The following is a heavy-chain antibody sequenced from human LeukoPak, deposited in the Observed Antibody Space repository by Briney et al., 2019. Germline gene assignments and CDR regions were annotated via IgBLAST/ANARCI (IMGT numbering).Heavy chain of an antibody. J-gene: IGHJ4*02. CDR3: AKGAEPFLSQYYFDY. CDR1: GFTFNTYA. CDR2: ISGSGGST. D-gene: IGHD3-3*02. Sequence: GGSLRLSCAASGFTFNTYAMSWVRQAPGKGLEWVSAISGSGGSTYFADSVKGRFTISRDNSKNTLYLQMNSLRAEDTAVYYCAKGAEPFLSQYYFDYWGQGTLVTVSS. V-gene: IGHV3-23*01.